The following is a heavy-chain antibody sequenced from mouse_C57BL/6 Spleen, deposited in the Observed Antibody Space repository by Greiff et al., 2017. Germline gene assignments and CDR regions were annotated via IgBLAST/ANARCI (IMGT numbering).Heavy chain of an antibody. CDR1: GYAFSSYW. J-gene: IGHJ2*01. CDR2: IYPGDGDT. D-gene: IGHD3-2*02. Sequence: QVQLQQSGAELVKPGASVKISCKASGYAFSSYWMNWVKQRPGKGLEWIGQIYPGDGDTNYNGTFKGKATLTADKSSSTAYMQLSSLTSEDSAVYFCALYSSGSEFDDWGQGTTLTVSS. CDR3: ALYSSGSEFDD. V-gene: IGHV1-80*01.